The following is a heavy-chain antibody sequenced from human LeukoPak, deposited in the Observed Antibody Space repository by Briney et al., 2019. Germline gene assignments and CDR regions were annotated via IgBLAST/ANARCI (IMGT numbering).Heavy chain of an antibody. CDR1: GFTFGTYG. V-gene: IGHV3-23*01. J-gene: IGHJ2*01. Sequence: GGSLRLSCEASGFTFGTYGMTWVRQAPGKGLKWVSGITGSSTWTYYADSVRGRLTISRDNSKNTLHLQMNNLTADDTAIYYCARELVSLGTGYFDLWGRGTLVTVSS. D-gene: IGHD7-27*01. CDR2: ITGSSTWT. CDR3: ARELVSLGTGYFDL.